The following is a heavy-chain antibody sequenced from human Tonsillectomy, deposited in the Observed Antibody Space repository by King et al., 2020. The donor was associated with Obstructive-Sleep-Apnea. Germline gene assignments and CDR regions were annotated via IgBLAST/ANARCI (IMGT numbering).Heavy chain of an antibody. D-gene: IGHD3-22*01. CDR2: IYYSGST. CDR1: GGSISSSSYY. J-gene: IGHJ5*02. V-gene: IGHV4-39*07. Sequence: QLQESGPGLVKPSETLSLTCTVSGGSISSSSYYWGWVRQPPGKGLEWIGGIYYSGSTYYNPSLKSRVTISVDTSNNQFSLKLSSVTAADTAVYYCARGYYYDSSGYSRYNWFDPWGQGTLVTVSS. CDR3: ARGYYYDSSGYSRYNWFDP.